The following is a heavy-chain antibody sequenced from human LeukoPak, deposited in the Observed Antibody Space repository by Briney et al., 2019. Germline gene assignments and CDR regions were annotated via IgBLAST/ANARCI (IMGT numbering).Heavy chain of an antibody. Sequence: GGSLRLSCAASGFTVSSNYMSWVRQAPGKGLEWVSVIYSGGSTYYADSVKGRFTISRDNSKNTLYLQMNSLRAEDTAVYYCATSWGPDTSAFRWGRDGMDVWGQGTTVIVS. CDR3: ATSWGPDTSAFRWGRDGMDV. V-gene: IGHV3-53*01. J-gene: IGHJ6*02. D-gene: IGHD3-16*01. CDR2: IYSGGST. CDR1: GFTVSSNY.